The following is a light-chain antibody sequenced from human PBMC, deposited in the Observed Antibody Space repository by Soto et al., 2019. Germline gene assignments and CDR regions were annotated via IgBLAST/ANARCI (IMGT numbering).Light chain of an antibody. CDR2: DAS. CDR1: QSVKNH. Sequence: EIVMTQSPATLSVSSGEGITLSCRASQSVKNHLAWYQHKPGQSPRLLIYDASTRATGVPARFSAGGSGTEFTLVISSLQSEDAAVYYCQEYNAWRPGTFGQGTKVEIK. CDR3: QEYNAWRPGT. V-gene: IGKV3D-15*01. J-gene: IGKJ1*01.